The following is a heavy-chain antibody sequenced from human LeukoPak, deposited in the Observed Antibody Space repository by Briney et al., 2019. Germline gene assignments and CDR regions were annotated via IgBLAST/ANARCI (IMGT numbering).Heavy chain of an antibody. CDR3: ARARSSYGYGDAFDI. Sequence: PGRSLRPSCAASGFTFSTYAMHWVRQAPGKGLEWVAVISYDGSSKYYADSVKVRLTISRDNSKNTLYLQMNSLRAEDTAVYYCARARSSYGYGDAFDIWGQGTMVTVSS. J-gene: IGHJ3*02. V-gene: IGHV3-30*04. D-gene: IGHD5-18*01. CDR1: GFTFSTYA. CDR2: ISYDGSSK.